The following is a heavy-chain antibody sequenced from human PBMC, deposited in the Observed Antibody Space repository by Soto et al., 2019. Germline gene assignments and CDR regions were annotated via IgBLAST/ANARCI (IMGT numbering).Heavy chain of an antibody. CDR3: AREDSFDPFHH. CDR2: ISSGGSNT. Sequence: EVQLVESGGGLVQPGESLRLSCVASGFTFSRYWMNWVRQAPGKGLVWVSRISSGGSNTTYADSVKGRFTISRDHAKNTLYLQMNSLRVEDTAVYHCAREDSFDPFHHWGQGTLVTVSS. CDR1: GFTFSRYW. D-gene: IGHD2-21*01. J-gene: IGHJ1*01. V-gene: IGHV3-74*01.